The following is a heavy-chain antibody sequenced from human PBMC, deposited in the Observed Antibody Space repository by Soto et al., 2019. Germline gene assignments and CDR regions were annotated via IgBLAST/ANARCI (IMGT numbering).Heavy chain of an antibody. Sequence: QVQLVQSGAEVKKPGASVKVSCKASGYTFTSYGISWVRQAPGQGLEWMGWISSYNSNTNYAQKLQGSVIMTADASTRTVDMALRSLRSNDAAVYYCARHSNPRWIQLWSSVDYCGQGTLLTVAS. V-gene: IGHV1-18*01. CDR2: ISSYNSNT. J-gene: IGHJ4*02. CDR1: GYTFTSYG. CDR3: ARHSNPRWIQLWSSVDY. D-gene: IGHD5-18*01.